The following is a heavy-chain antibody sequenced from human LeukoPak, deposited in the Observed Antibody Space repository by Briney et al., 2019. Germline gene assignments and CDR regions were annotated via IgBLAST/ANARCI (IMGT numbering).Heavy chain of an antibody. Sequence: GGSLRLSCAASGFTFSSYGMHWVRQAPGKGLEWVAVIWYDGSNKYYADSVKGRFTISRDNSKNTLYLQMNSLRAEDTAVYYCARAPPNYDILTGYHDYWGQGTLVTVSS. CDR3: ARAPPNYDILTGYHDY. CDR2: IWYDGSNK. CDR1: GFTFSSYG. V-gene: IGHV3-33*01. D-gene: IGHD3-9*01. J-gene: IGHJ4*02.